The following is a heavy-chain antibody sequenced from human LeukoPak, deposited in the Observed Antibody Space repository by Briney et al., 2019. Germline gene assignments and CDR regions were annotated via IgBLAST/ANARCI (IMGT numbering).Heavy chain of an antibody. CDR1: GYTFTSYD. V-gene: IGHV1-8*01. CDR3: ARVNRDCSGGSCSYYFDY. CDR2: MNPNSGNT. J-gene: IGHJ4*02. Sequence: ASVKVSCKASGYTFTSYDINWVRQATGQGLEWMGWMNPNSGNTGYAQKFQGRVTMTRNTSISTAYMELSNLRSEDTAVYYCARVNRDCSGGSCSYYFDYWGQGTLVTVSS. D-gene: IGHD2-15*01.